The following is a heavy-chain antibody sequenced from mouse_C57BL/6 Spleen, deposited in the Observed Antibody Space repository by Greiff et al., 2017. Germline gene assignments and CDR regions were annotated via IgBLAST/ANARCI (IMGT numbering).Heavy chain of an antibody. V-gene: IGHV5-16*01. CDR2: INYDGSST. CDR3: ARGGYYGSYYYAMDY. Sequence: EVQRVESEGGLVQPGSSMKLSCTASGFTFSDYYMAWVRQVPEKGLEWVANINYDGSSTYYLDSLKSRFIISRDNAKNILYLQMSSLKSEDTATYYCARGGYYGSYYYAMDYWGQGTSVTVSS. D-gene: IGHD1-1*01. J-gene: IGHJ4*01. CDR1: GFTFSDYY.